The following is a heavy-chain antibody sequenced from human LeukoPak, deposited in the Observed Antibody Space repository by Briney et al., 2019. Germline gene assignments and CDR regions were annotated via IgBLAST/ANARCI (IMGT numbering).Heavy chain of an antibody. D-gene: IGHD3-10*01. J-gene: IGHJ4*02. CDR3: ARDSHGMVRGVMVY. CDR1: GYTFTSYG. Sequence: ASVKVSCKASGYTFTSYGISWVRQAPGQGLEWMGWISAYNGNTNYAQKLQGRVTMTTDTSTSTAYMELRSLRSDDKAVYYCARDSHGMVRGVMVYWGQGTLVTVSS. CDR2: ISAYNGNT. V-gene: IGHV1-18*01.